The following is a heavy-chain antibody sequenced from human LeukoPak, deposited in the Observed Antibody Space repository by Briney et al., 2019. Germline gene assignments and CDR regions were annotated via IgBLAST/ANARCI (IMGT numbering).Heavy chain of an antibody. J-gene: IGHJ6*02. CDR2: ISVYNGNT. CDR3: ARDRSGILGYYYNGMDV. CDR1: GYTFTRYG. V-gene: IGHV1-18*01. D-gene: IGHD3-10*01. Sequence: ASVKVSCKASGYTFTRYGISWVRQAPGQGLEWMGWISVYNGNTNYTQKVQGRVTMTTETSTSTAYMELRSLRSDDTAVYYCARDRSGILGYYYNGMDVWGQGTTVTVSS.